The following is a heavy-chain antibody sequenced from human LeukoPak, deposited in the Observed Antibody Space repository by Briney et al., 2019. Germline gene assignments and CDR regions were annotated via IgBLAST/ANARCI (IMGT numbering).Heavy chain of an antibody. D-gene: IGHD3-10*01. CDR1: GFTFSSYG. J-gene: IGHJ4*02. V-gene: IGHV3-30*02. CDR3: AKDNYYPSGSYYNGGFLFDY. Sequence: PGGSLRLSCAASGFTFSSYGMHWVRQAPGKGLEWVAFIRYDGSNKYYADSVKGRFTISRDNSKNTLYLQMNSLRAEDTAVYYCAKDNYYPSGSYYNGGFLFDYWGEGTLVTASS. CDR2: IRYDGSNK.